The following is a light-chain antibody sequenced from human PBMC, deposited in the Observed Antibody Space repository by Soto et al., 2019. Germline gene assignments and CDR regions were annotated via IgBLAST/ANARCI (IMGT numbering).Light chain of an antibody. V-gene: IGLV2-14*03. J-gene: IGLJ3*02. Sequence: QSVLTQPASVSGSPGQSITISCTGTTSDVGAYNSVSWYQRHPGKAPKLIIHDVTDRPSGISNRFSGSKSDNTASLTISGLQAEDVAAYFCCSYTSSSTWVFGGGTKLTVL. CDR2: DVT. CDR3: CSYTSSSTWV. CDR1: TSDVGAYNS.